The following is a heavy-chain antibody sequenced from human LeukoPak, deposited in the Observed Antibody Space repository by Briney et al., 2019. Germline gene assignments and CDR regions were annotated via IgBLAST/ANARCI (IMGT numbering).Heavy chain of an antibody. CDR2: IDNSGST. CDR3: ARGSMTTVTPLGY. D-gene: IGHD4-17*01. V-gene: IGHV4-59*12. J-gene: IGHJ4*02. Sequence: SETLSLTCSVSDGSISNYYWSWIRQPPGKGLEWIGYIDNSGSTNYNPSLKSRITISMDTSKNQFFLKLSSVTAADTAVYYCARGSMTTVTPLGYWGPGTLVIVSS. CDR1: DGSISNYY.